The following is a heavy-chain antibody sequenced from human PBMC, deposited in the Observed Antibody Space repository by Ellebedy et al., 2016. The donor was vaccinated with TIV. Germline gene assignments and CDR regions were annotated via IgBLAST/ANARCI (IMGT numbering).Heavy chain of an antibody. V-gene: IGHV3-11*01. J-gene: IGHJ5*02. CDR1: GFTFSDYY. Sequence: GGSLRLSCAASGFTFSDYYMIWIRQAPGKGLEWVSYISNSGSTIYYADSVKGRFTISRDNAKNSLSLLMNSLRAEGTAVYYCARDARFIDQQHNWFDPWGQGTLVTVSS. D-gene: IGHD2-2*01. CDR2: ISNSGSTI. CDR3: ARDARFIDQQHNWFDP.